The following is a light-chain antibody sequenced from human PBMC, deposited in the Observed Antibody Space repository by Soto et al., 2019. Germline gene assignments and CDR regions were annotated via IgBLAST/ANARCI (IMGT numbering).Light chain of an antibody. J-gene: IGKJ3*01. CDR2: AAS. CDR3: HQYGRSPFT. V-gene: IGKV3-20*01. Sequence: EIVLTQSPGTLSLSPGERATLSCRASQSVSSKSLAWYQQKPGQAPRLLMYAASSRATDIPDRFSGSGSGTDFTLTISRLEPEDFAVYYCHQYGRSPFTFGPGTKVDIK. CDR1: QSVSSKS.